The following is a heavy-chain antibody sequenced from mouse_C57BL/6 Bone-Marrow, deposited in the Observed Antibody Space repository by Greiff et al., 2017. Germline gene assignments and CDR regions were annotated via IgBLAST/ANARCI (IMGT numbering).Heavy chain of an antibody. CDR3: ARGLITTVVATDWYFDV. CDR1: GYAFTNYL. J-gene: IGHJ1*03. CDR2: INPGSGGT. V-gene: IGHV1-54*01. Sequence: QVQLQQSGAELVRPGTSVKVSCKASGYAFTNYLIEWVKQRPGQGLEWIGVINPGSGGTNYNEKFKGKATLTADKASSTAYMQLSSLTSEDSAVYFCARGLITTVVATDWYFDVWGTGTTVTVSS. D-gene: IGHD1-1*01.